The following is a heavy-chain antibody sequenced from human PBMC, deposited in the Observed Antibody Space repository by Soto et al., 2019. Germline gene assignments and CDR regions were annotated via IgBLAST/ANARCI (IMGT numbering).Heavy chain of an antibody. CDR1: GGSISSGDYY. J-gene: IGHJ6*02. D-gene: IGHD1-26*01. CDR2: IYYSGST. V-gene: IGHV4-30-4*01. CDR3: ARDRGELGDYYYYYGMDV. Sequence: PSETLSLTCTVSGGSISSGDYYWSWIRQPPGKGLEWIGYIYYSGSTYYNPSLKSRVTISVDTSKNQFSLKLSSVTAADTAVYYCARDRGELGDYYYYYGMDVWGQGTLVTVSS.